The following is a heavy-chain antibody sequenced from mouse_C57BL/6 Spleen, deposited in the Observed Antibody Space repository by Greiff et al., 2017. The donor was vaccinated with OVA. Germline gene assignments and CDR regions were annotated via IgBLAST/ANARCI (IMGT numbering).Heavy chain of an antibody. CDR3: ALYYGDDEEFGFAY. J-gene: IGHJ3*01. CDR1: GYTFTSYG. Sequence: EVKLQESGAELVRPGTSVTMSCKTSGYTFTSYGINWVKQRPGQGLEWIGYIYIGNGYTEYNEKFKGKATLTSDTSSSTAYMQLSSLTSADSAIYFCALYYGDDEEFGFAYWGQGTLVTVSA. V-gene: IGHV1-58*01. D-gene: IGHD2-2*01. CDR2: IYIGNGYT.